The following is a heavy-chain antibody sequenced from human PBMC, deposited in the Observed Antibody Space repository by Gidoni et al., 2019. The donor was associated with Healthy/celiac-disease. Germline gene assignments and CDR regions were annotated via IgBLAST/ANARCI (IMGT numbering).Heavy chain of an antibody. CDR3: TTDTMTTVTKNYYYYMDV. CDR2: IKSKTDGGTT. CDR1: GFTFSTAW. D-gene: IGHD4-4*01. J-gene: IGHJ6*03. Sequence: EVQLVESGGGLVKPGGSIRLSGEASGFTFSTAWRSWVRQATGKGLEWVGRIKSKTDGGTTDYAAPVKGRFTISRDDSKNTLYLQMNSLKTEDTAVYYCTTDTMTTVTKNYYYYMDVWGKGTTVTVSS. V-gene: IGHV3-15*01.